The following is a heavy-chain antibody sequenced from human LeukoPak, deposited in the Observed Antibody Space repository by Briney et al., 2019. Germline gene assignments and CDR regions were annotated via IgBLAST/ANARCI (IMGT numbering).Heavy chain of an antibody. V-gene: IGHV4-39*01. CDR2: IHSIGSH. Sequence: SETLSLTCTLSGGYISSGSFFWDWIRQPPGKGLEGFGSIHSIGSHYYNPALSRRLTMSVDTPKNQFSLNISLVTAADTAVYYCATASYISGWHWNFDYWGQGTLVTVSS. CDR3: ATASYISGWHWNFDY. J-gene: IGHJ4*02. D-gene: IGHD6-19*01. CDR1: GGYISSGSFF.